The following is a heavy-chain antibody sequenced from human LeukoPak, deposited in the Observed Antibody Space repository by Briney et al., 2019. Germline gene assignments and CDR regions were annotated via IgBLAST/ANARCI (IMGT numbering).Heavy chain of an antibody. Sequence: PGGSLRLSCAASGFTFSSYSMNWVRQAPGKGLEWVSYISSSSSTIYYADSVKGRFTLSRDNSKNTLSLQMNSLRAEDTAVYYCARERFRGENYYGMDVWGQGTTVTVSS. V-gene: IGHV3-48*01. CDR1: GFTFSSYS. CDR2: ISSSSSTI. J-gene: IGHJ6*02. D-gene: IGHD3-10*01. CDR3: ARERFRGENYYGMDV.